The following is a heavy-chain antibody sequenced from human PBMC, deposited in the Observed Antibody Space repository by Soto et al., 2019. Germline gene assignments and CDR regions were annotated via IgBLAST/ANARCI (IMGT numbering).Heavy chain of an antibody. CDR3: ALSGVWSGYYPPRSYYAMDV. CDR2: INHSGST. D-gene: IGHD3-3*01. V-gene: IGHV4-34*01. J-gene: IGHJ6*02. Sequence: SETLCVTCAVYGGSFSGYYWSGIRQPPGKGLEWIGEINHSGSTNYNPSLKSRVTISVDTSKNQFSLKLSSVTAADTAVYYCALSGVWSGYYPPRSYYAMDVRCQGTTVT. CDR1: GGSFSGYY.